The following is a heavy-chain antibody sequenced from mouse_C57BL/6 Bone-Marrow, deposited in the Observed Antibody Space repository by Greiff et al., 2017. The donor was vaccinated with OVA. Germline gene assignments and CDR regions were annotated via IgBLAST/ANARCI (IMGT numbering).Heavy chain of an antibody. J-gene: IGHJ2*01. D-gene: IGHD4-1*01. V-gene: IGHV1-64*01. CDR2: IHPNSGST. CDR3: ARGRVDWHFDY. Sequence: VQLQESGAELVKPGASVKLSCKASGYTFTSYWMHWVKQRPGQGLEWIGMIHPNSGSTNYNEKFKSKATLTVDKSSSTAYMQLSSLTSEDSAVYYCARGRVDWHFDYWGQGTTLTVSS. CDR1: GYTFTSYW.